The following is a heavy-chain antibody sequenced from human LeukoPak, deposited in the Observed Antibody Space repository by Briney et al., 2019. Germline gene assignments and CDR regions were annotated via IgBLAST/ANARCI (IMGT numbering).Heavy chain of an antibody. D-gene: IGHD1-1*01. V-gene: IGHV3-23*01. J-gene: IGHJ4*02. Sequence: GGSLRLSCAASGFTFGSYAMSWVRQAPGKGLEWVSAISGSGGSTYYADSVKGRFTISRDNSKNTLYLQMNSLRAEDTAVYYCANLRKSLWIPEFDYWGQGTLVTVSS. CDR2: ISGSGGST. CDR1: GFTFGSYA. CDR3: ANLRKSLWIPEFDY.